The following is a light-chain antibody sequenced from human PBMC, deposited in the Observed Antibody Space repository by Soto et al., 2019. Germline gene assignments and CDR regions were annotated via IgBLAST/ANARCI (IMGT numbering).Light chain of an antibody. Sequence: QSVLTQPASVSGSPGQSIPISCTGTSSDVGSYNLVSWYQQHPGKAPKLVIYEDTKRPSGVSNRFSGSKSGNTASLTISGLQAEDEADYYCCSYAGTSTYVFGSGTKLTVL. J-gene: IGLJ1*01. CDR3: CSYAGTSTYV. CDR1: SSDVGSYNL. V-gene: IGLV2-23*01. CDR2: EDT.